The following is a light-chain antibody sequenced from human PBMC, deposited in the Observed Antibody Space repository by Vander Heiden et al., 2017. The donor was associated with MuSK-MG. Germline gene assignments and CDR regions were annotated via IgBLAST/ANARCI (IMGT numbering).Light chain of an antibody. CDR3: SSYTSDNAPVV. J-gene: IGLJ2*01. Sequence: QSALTQPASVSGSPGQSITISCTGTSSDVGGYNYVSWYQQHPVKVPKLMIYEVTNRPSGVSNRFSGSKSGNTASLTISGLQAEDEADYYCSSYTSDNAPVVFGGGTKLTVL. CDR1: SSDVGGYNY. V-gene: IGLV2-14*01. CDR2: EVT.